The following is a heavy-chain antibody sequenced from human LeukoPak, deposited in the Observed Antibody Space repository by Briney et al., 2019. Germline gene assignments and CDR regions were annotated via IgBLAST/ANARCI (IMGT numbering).Heavy chain of an antibody. CDR2: IYPGDSET. Sequence: GESLKIYCKPSGYSFPRSWIGWVRQIPGKGLEWIGIIYPGDSETIYRPSFQCRVTITVDKSFSTANLQWSSLKAPDSAMYYCARQYITGWQSFDYWGQGTLVTVSS. CDR1: GYSFPRSW. CDR3: ARQYITGWQSFDY. V-gene: IGHV5-51*01. J-gene: IGHJ4*02. D-gene: IGHD6-19*01.